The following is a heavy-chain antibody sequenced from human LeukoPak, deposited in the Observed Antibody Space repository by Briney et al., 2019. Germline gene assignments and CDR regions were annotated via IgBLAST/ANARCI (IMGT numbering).Heavy chain of an antibody. Sequence: ASVKVSCKASGYTFTGYYMHWVRQAPGQGLEWMGWINPSGGSTTYAQKFQGRVTMTRDTSTSTVYMELSSLRSEDTAVYYCARVGYSYIDSWGQGTLVTVSS. CDR2: INPSGGST. V-gene: IGHV1-46*01. D-gene: IGHD5-18*01. CDR1: GYTFTGYY. CDR3: ARVGYSYIDS. J-gene: IGHJ4*02.